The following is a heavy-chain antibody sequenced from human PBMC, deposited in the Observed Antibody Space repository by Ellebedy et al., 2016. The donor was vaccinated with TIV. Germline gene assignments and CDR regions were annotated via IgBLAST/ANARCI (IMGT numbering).Heavy chain of an antibody. V-gene: IGHV1-18*04. J-gene: IGHJ3*02. CDR2: ITAYNGNT. D-gene: IGHD2/OR15-2a*01. Sequence: ASVKVSCKASGYTFTSYGISWVRQAPGQGLEWMGWITAYNGNTNYAHKLQGRVTMTIDTSTSTAYMELGSLRSDDTAVYYCARDFYETDHWFDTFDIWGQGTMVAVSS. CDR1: GYTFTSYG. CDR3: ARDFYETDHWFDTFDI.